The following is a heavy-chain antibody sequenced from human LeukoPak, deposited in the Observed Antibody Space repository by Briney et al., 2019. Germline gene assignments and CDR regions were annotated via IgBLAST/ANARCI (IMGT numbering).Heavy chain of an antibody. CDR1: GGSVSSSIYH. V-gene: IGHV4-61*01. J-gene: IGHJ4*02. CDR3: VRGHGGY. Sequence: SGTPSPTCPVSGGSVSSSIYHWFWIRQPPGKGLEWIGFTYNGGSTYYNPSLKSRVTISVDMAKNQFSLKVMSVTAADTAVYYCVRGHGGYWGQGTLVTVSS. CDR2: TYNGGST.